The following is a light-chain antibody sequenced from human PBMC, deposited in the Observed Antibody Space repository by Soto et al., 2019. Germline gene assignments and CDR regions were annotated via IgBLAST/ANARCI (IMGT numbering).Light chain of an antibody. V-gene: IGLV2-14*01. CDR2: EVS. CDR3: SSYTSSSTLYV. J-gene: IGLJ1*01. Sequence: QAALTQPASASGSPGQSITIYCTGTSSDVGGYNYVSWYQQHPGKAPKLMIYEVSNRLSGVSNRFSGSKSGNTASLTISGLQAEDEADYYCSSYTSSSTLYVFGTGTKVTVL. CDR1: SSDVGGYNY.